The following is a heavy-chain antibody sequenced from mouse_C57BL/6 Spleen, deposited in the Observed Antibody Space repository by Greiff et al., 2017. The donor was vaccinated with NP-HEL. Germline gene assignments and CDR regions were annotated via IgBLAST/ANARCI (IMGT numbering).Heavy chain of an antibody. CDR1: GYTFTSYW. J-gene: IGHJ4*01. D-gene: IGHD2-4*01. CDR2: IHPNSGST. CDR3: ANSIYYDYDYYAMDY. Sequence: QVQLQQPGAELVKPGASVKLSCKASGYTFTSYWMHWVKQRPGHGLEWIGMIHPNSGSTNYNEKFKSKATLTVDKSSSTAYMQLSSLTSEDSAVYYCANSIYYDYDYYAMDYWGQGTSVTVSS. V-gene: IGHV1-64*01.